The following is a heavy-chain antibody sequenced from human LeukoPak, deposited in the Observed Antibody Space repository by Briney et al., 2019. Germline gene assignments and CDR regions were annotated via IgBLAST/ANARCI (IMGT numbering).Heavy chain of an antibody. CDR3: AKGYRGNYDY. D-gene: IGHD1-7*01. J-gene: IGHJ4*02. V-gene: IGHV3-23*01. Sequence: AGGSLRLSCAASGFTFSSYAMTWVRQATEKGLKWVSAINDRGDNTYYADSVKGRFTISRDNSKNTVHLQMNSLRAEDTAVYYCAKGYRGNYDYWGQGTLVTVSS. CDR1: GFTFSSYA. CDR2: INDRGDNT.